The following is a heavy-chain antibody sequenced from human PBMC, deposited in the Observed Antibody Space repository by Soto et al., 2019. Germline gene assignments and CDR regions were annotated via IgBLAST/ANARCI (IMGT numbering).Heavy chain of an antibody. D-gene: IGHD2-15*01. J-gene: IGHJ4*02. Sequence: PSETLSLTCAVSGGSISSGGYSWSCIRQPPGKGLEWIGYIYHSGSTYYNPSLKSRVTISVDRSKNQFSLKLSSVTAADTAVYYCARGGYCSGGSCLYFDYWGQGTLVTVSS. CDR1: GGSISSGGYS. CDR3: ARGGYCSGGSCLYFDY. CDR2: IYHSGST. V-gene: IGHV4-30-2*01.